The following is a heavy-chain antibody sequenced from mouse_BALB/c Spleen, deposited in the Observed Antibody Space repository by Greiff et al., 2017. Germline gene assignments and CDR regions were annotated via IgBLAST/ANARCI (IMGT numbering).Heavy chain of an antibody. Sequence: DVMLVESGGGLVQPGGSRKLSCAASGFTFSSFGMHWVRQAPEKGLEWVAYISSGSSTIYYADTVKGRFTISRDNPKNTLFLQMTSLRSEDTAMYYCAREGVYYYGSTLAYWGQGTLVTVSA. CDR3: AREGVYYYGSTLAY. D-gene: IGHD1-1*01. J-gene: IGHJ3*01. CDR2: ISSGSSTI. CDR1: GFTFSSFG. V-gene: IGHV5-17*02.